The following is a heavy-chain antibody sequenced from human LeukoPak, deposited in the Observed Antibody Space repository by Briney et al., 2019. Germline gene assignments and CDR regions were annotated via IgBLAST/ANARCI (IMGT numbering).Heavy chain of an antibody. Sequence: PGGSLRLSCAASGFTFSSYGMSWVRQAPGKGLEWVSAISGSGGSTYYADSVKGRFTISRDTSKNTLYLQINSLKAEDTAVYYCAKGRIGFDTWGQGTLVTVSS. CDR3: AKGRIGFDT. CDR2: ISGSGGST. J-gene: IGHJ5*02. D-gene: IGHD2-15*01. CDR1: GFTFSSYG. V-gene: IGHV3-23*01.